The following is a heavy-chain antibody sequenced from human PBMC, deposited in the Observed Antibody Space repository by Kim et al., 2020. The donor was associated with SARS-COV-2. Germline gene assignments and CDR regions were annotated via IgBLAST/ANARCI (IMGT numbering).Heavy chain of an antibody. Sequence: AHSVKGRFTISRNNSKTTLYLQMNSLRAEDTSVYYCARVYYYDSSFDYWGQGTLVTVSS. CDR3: ARVYYYDSSFDY. V-gene: IGHV3-30*01. J-gene: IGHJ4*02. D-gene: IGHD3-22*01.